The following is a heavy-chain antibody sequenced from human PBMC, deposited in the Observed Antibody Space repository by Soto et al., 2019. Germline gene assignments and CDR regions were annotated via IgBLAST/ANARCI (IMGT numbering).Heavy chain of an antibody. Sequence: SETLSLTCAVSGGSISSGGYSWSWIRQPPGKGLEWIGYIYHSGSTYYNPSLKSRVTISVDRSKNQFSLKLSSVTAADTAVYYCARGPYGSGSYHYWGQGTLVTVSS. CDR3: ARGPYGSGSYHY. CDR2: IYHSGST. J-gene: IGHJ4*02. V-gene: IGHV4-30-2*01. D-gene: IGHD3-10*01. CDR1: GGSISSGGYS.